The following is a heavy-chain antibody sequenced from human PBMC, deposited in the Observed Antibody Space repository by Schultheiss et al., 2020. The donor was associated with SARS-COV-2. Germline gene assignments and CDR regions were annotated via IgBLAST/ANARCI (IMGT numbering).Heavy chain of an antibody. CDR2: IYNSGSS. J-gene: IGHJ5*02. Sequence: SETLSLTCTVSGGSVSSGSYYWSWIRQPPGKGLEWIGYIYNSGSSNNNPSLKSRVTLSLDTSKKQFSLKLSSVTAADTAVYYCARNLRSSWYGVVWFDPWGQGTLVTVSS. CDR3: ARNLRSSWYGVVWFDP. V-gene: IGHV4-61*01. D-gene: IGHD6-13*01. CDR1: GGSVSSGSYY.